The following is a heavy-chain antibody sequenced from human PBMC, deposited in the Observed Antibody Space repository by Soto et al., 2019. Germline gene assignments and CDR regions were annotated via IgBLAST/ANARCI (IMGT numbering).Heavy chain of an antibody. J-gene: IGHJ6*03. CDR1: GGTFSSYT. V-gene: IGHV1-69*02. CDR3: ARELRFLEWLPPYYMDV. Sequence: QVQLVQSGAEVKKPGSSVKVSCKASGGTFSSYTISWVRQAPGQVLEWMGRIIPILGIANYAQKFQGRVTITADKSTSTAYMELSSLRSEDTAVYYCARELRFLEWLPPYYMDVWGKGTTVTVSS. D-gene: IGHD3-3*01. CDR2: IIPILGIA.